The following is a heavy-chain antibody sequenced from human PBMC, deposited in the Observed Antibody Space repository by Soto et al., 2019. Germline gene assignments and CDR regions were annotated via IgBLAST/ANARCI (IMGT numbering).Heavy chain of an antibody. CDR1: GFTFSSYS. CDR2: ISSSSSYI. J-gene: IGHJ3*02. Sequence: GGSLRLSCAASGFTFSSYSMNWVRQAPGKGLEWVSSISSSSSYIYYADSVKGRFTISRDNAKNSLYLQMNSLRAEDTAVYYCARDQAYLNYDFWSGSQDAFDIWGQGTMVTVSS. V-gene: IGHV3-21*01. D-gene: IGHD3-3*01. CDR3: ARDQAYLNYDFWSGSQDAFDI.